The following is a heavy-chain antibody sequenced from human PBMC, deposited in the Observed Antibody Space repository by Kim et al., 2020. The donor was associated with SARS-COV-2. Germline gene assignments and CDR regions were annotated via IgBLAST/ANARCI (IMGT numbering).Heavy chain of an antibody. CDR3: ARQRAPGNAFDI. V-gene: IGHV4-34*01. CDR1: GGSFSGYY. CDR2: INHSGST. Sequence: SETLSLTCAVYGGSFSGYYWSWIRQPPGKGLEWIGEINHSGSTNYNPSLKSRVTISVDTSKNQFSLKLSSVTAADTAVYYCARQRAPGNAFDIWGQGTMVTVSS. J-gene: IGHJ3*02.